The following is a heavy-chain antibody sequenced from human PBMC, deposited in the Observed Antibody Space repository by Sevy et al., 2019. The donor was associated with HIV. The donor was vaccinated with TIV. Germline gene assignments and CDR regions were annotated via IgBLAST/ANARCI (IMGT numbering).Heavy chain of an antibody. CDR1: GFTFSDHY. CDR3: ATHAGIAAAGRVFDY. Sequence: GGSLRLSCAASGFTFSDHYMEWVRQAPGKGLEWVGRIRNKADSYTTEYAASVKGRFTISREDSKNSLYLLMNSLKTGDTAGYYCATHAGIAAAGRVFDYWGQGTLVTVSS. J-gene: IGHJ4*02. V-gene: IGHV3-72*01. CDR2: IRNKADSYTT. D-gene: IGHD6-13*01.